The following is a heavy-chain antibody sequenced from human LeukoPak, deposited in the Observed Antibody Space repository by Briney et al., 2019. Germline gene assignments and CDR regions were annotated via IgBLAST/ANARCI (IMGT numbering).Heavy chain of an antibody. D-gene: IGHD4-17*01. CDR2: ISYDGSNK. Sequence: PGGSLRLSCAASGFTFSSYGMHWVRQAPGKGLEWVAVISYDGSNKYYADSVKGRFTISRDNSKNTLYLQMNSLRAEDTAVYYCAKNLMTTLTLEDYWGQGTLVTVSS. J-gene: IGHJ4*02. V-gene: IGHV3-30*18. CDR1: GFTFSSYG. CDR3: AKNLMTTLTLEDY.